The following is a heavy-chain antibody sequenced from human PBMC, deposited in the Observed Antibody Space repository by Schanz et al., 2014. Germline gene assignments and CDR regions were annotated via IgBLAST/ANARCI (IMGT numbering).Heavy chain of an antibody. Sequence: QVQLVQSGGEVKKPGASVKVSCKASGYTFPSYGISWVRQAPGQGLEWMGWIGGSDGNTNFAQKFQGRVTMTTDTSTSTVYMELRSLTSDDTAVYYCARDIQYHYDTSGPVGAFDIWGQGTVVTVSS. V-gene: IGHV1-18*04. CDR1: GYTFPSYG. CDR2: IGGSDGNT. D-gene: IGHD3-22*01. CDR3: ARDIQYHYDTSGPVGAFDI. J-gene: IGHJ3*02.